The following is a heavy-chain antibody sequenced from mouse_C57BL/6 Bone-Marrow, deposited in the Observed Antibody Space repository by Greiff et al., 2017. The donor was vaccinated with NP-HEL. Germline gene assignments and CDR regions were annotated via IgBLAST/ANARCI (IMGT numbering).Heavy chain of an antibody. CDR1: GYTFTSYW. CDR2: IDPSDRYT. CDR3: ARARDGYYVDY. V-gene: IGHV1-50*01. J-gene: IGHJ2*01. D-gene: IGHD2-3*01. Sequence: QVQLQQPGAELVKPGASVKLSCKASGYTFTSYWMQWVKQRPGQGLEWIGEIDPSDRYTKYNQKFKGKATLAVDTSSRTAYMQLSSLTSEDSAVYYCARARDGYYVDYWGQGTTLTVSS.